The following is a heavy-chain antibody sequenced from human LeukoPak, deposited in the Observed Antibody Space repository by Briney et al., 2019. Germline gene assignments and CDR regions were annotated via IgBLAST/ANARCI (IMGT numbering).Heavy chain of an antibody. V-gene: IGHV1-69*01. CDR1: GGTFTSYA. CDR2: IIPIFGTA. Sequence: ASVKVSCKASGGTFTSYAISWVRRAPGQRLEWRGGIIPIFGTANYAQKFQGRVTITADESTSTAYMELSSLRSEDTAVYYCARDEPAPNYDILTGYYRYYYYGMDVWGKGTTVTVSS. CDR3: ARDEPAPNYDILTGYYRYYYYGMDV. D-gene: IGHD3-9*01. J-gene: IGHJ6*04.